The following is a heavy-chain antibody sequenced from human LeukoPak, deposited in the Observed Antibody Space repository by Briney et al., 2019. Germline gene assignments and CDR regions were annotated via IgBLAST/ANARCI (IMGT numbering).Heavy chain of an antibody. CDR1: GYTFTTFY. V-gene: IGHV1-46*01. CDR2: VNPTSGIS. J-gene: IGHJ4*02. D-gene: IGHD2-2*01. CDR3: AIERGYCSGSACYGSDY. Sequence: ASVKVSCRASGYTFTTFYIHWVRQAPGQGLEWMGKVNPTSGISTYAQEFQGRVTMTRDTSTSTVYMELSSLRSDDAAVYFCAIERGYCSGSACYGSDYWGQGTLVTVSS.